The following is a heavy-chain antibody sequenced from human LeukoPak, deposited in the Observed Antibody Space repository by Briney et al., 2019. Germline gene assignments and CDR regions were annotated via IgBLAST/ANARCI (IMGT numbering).Heavy chain of an antibody. CDR1: GGSISSYF. Sequence: SETLSLTCTVSGGSISSYFWSWIRQPPGKGLEWIGYIHYSGKTNYNPSLKSRVTISVDTSKNQFSLKLSSVTAAGTAVYYCARVGGGRYYYGMDVWGQGTTVTVSS. V-gene: IGHV4-59*01. J-gene: IGHJ6*02. CDR3: ARVGGGRYYYGMDV. CDR2: IHYSGKT. D-gene: IGHD2-15*01.